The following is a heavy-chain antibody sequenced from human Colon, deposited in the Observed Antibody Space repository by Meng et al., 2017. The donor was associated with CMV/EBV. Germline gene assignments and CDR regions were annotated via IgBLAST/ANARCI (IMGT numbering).Heavy chain of an antibody. CDR1: GFTFSSYS. V-gene: IGHV3-21*01. Sequence: GGSLRLSCAASGFTFSSYSMNWVRQAPGKGLEWVSYISSSSSYIYYADSVKGRFTISRDNAKNSLYLQMNSLRAEDTAVYYCARGTPTIFGSSGGHTSGHYFDYWGQGTLVT. D-gene: IGHD3-3*01. CDR3: ARGTPTIFGSSGGHTSGHYFDY. J-gene: IGHJ4*02. CDR2: ISSSSSYI.